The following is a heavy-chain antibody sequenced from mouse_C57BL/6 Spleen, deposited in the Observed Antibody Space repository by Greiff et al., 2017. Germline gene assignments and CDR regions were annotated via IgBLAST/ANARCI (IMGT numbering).Heavy chain of an antibody. CDR2: IDPSDSYT. V-gene: IGHV1-69*01. CDR1: GYTFTSYW. Sequence: VQLQQPGAELVMPGASVKLSCKASGYTFTSYWMHWVKQRPGQGLEWIGEIDPSDSYTNYNQKFKGKSKLTVDKSSSTAYMQLSSLTSEDSAVYYCASGSTVVGLDYWGQGTTLTVSS. D-gene: IGHD1-1*01. CDR3: ASGSTVVGLDY. J-gene: IGHJ2*01.